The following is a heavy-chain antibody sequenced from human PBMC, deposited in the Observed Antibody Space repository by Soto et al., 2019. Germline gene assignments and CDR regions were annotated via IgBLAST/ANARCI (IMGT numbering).Heavy chain of an antibody. D-gene: IGHD1-26*01. CDR3: ARALLPLDD. V-gene: IGHV3-33*01. J-gene: IGHJ4*02. Sequence: GGSLRLSCAASGFTFSIYGMHWVRQAPGKGLEWVAVIWYDGSNKYYADSVKGRFTISRDNSKNTLYLQMNSLRAEDTAVYYCARALLPLDDWGQGTLVTVSS. CDR2: IWYDGSNK. CDR1: GFTFSIYG.